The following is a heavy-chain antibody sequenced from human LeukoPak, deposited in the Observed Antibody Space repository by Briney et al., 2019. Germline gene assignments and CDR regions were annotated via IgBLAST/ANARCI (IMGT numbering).Heavy chain of an antibody. CDR2: INPNSGGT. J-gene: IGHJ4*02. CDR1: GGTFSSYA. Sequence: GASVKVSCKASGGTFSSYAISWVRQAPGQGLEWMGWINPNSGGTNYAQKFQGRVTMTRDTSISTAYMELSRLRSDDTAVYYCASRSLRDFDYWGQGTLVTVSS. V-gene: IGHV1-2*02. CDR3: ASRSLRDFDY.